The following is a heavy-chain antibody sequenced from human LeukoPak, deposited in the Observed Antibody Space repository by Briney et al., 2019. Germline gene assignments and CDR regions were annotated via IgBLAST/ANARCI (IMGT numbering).Heavy chain of an antibody. CDR1: GFTFSSYS. Sequence: KPGGSPRLSCAASGFTFSSYSMNWVRQAPGKGLECVSSISSSSSYIYYADSVKGRFTISRDNAKNSLYLQMNSLRAEDTAVYYCARTITIYGGEFDPRGQGTMVTVSS. J-gene: IGHJ5*02. CDR3: ARTITIYGGEFDP. D-gene: IGHD3-3*01. CDR2: ISSSSSYI. V-gene: IGHV3-21*01.